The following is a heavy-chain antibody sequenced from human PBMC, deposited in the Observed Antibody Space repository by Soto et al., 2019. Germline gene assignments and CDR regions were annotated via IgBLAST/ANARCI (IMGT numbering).Heavy chain of an antibody. CDR1: GASISSFY. Sequence: TLSLTCTVSGASISSFYWSWIRQPPGKGLEWIGYIFHSGRTNYNPSLNSRVTISVDTSKNQFSLKLSSVTAADTAVYFCARLGIFGDLKSYYYMDVWGKGTTVTVSS. CDR2: IFHSGRT. D-gene: IGHD3-3*01. V-gene: IGHV4-59*08. CDR3: ARLGIFGDLKSYYYMDV. J-gene: IGHJ6*03.